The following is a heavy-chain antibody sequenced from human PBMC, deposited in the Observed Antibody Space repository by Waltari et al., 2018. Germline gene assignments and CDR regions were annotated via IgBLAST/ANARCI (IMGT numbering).Heavy chain of an antibody. V-gene: IGHV3-74*01. D-gene: IGHD2-21*02. J-gene: IGHJ4*02. CDR3: TRDRDWVLFDY. CDR2: ISHDGSTT. Sequence: EVLLVESGVGLGPPGGSLGLSRAASGVSLRTYLMHWVRQAPGKGLAWVSRISHDGSTTTYGDSVKGRFTVSRDNAKNTLYLQMNSLRAEDTAVYYCTRDRDWVLFDYWGQGTLVTVSS. CDR1: GVSLRTYL.